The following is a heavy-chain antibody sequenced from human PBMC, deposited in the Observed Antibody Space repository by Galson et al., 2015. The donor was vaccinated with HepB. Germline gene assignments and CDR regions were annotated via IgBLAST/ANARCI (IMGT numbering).Heavy chain of an antibody. V-gene: IGHV3-23*01. J-gene: IGHJ4*02. CDR1: GFTFSSFA. D-gene: IGHD3-10*01. CDR2: ISGTADST. CDR3: AKDAPFYGSGTYYNPNGDFVS. Sequence: SLRLSCAASGFTFSSFAMNWVRQAPGEGLEWVSVISGTADSTAYADSVKGRFTTSRDNSRNTLYLQMNSLRAEDTAVYYCAKDAPFYGSGTYYNPNGDFVSWGQGTLVTVSS.